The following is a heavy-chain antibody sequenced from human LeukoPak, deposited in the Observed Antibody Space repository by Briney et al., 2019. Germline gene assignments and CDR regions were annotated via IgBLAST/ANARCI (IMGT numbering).Heavy chain of an antibody. CDR3: AARYSSGWYQY. D-gene: IGHD6-19*01. J-gene: IGHJ4*02. V-gene: IGHV3-30*03. Sequence: GGSLRLSCAASGFTFSSYGMHWVRQAPGKGLEWVAVISYDGSNKYYADSVKGRFTISRENSKNTLYLQMNSLRAEDTAVYYCAARYSSGWYQYWGQGTLVTVFS. CDR1: GFTFSSYG. CDR2: ISYDGSNK.